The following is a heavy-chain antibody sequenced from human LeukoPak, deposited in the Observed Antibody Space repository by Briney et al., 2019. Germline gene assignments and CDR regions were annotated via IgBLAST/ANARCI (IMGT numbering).Heavy chain of an antibody. CDR3: ARAGKGFDY. V-gene: IGHV1-8*01. J-gene: IGHJ4*02. CDR2: MNPNSGNT. CDR1: GYTFTSYD. Sequence: ASVKVSCKASGYTFTSYDINWVRQATGQGLEWMGWMNPNSGNTGYAQKFQGRVTITADESTSTAYMELSSLRSEDTAVYYCARAGKGFDYWGQGTLVTVSS.